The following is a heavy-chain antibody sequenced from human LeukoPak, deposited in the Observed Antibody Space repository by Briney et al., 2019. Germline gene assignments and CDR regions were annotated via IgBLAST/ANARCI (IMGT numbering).Heavy chain of an antibody. J-gene: IGHJ4*02. CDR2: MYISGST. Sequence: SETLSLTCAVYGGSFSGYYWSWIRQPAGKGLEWIGRMYISGSTNYNPSLKSRVTMSVDTSKNQFSLKLSSVTAADTAVYYCARGASGYDPFDYWGQGTLVTVSS. CDR1: GGSFSGYY. V-gene: IGHV4-59*10. D-gene: IGHD5-12*01. CDR3: ARGASGYDPFDY.